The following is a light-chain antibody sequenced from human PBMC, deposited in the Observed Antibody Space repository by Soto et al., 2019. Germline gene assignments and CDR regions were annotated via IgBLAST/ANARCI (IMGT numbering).Light chain of an antibody. CDR2: AAS. V-gene: IGKV3-15*01. CDR3: QQYGTSPRT. J-gene: IGKJ1*01. CDR1: QSVGSN. Sequence: EIVITQSPASLSVSPGERATRSSRASQSVGSNLAWYQQKHGQPPRLLIYAASTTATGIPARFSGSGSGTEFTLTISSLQSEDFAVYYCQQYGTSPRTFGQGTKVDIK.